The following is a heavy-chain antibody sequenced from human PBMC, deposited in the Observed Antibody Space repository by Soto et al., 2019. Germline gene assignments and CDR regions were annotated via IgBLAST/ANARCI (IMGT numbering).Heavy chain of an antibody. CDR2: IYSGGST. V-gene: IGHV3-66*04. Sequence: GGSLRLSCAASGFTVSSNYMSWVRQAPGKGLEWVSVIYSGGSTYYADSVKGRFTISRDNSKNTLYLQMNSLRAEDTAVYYCASQWLTTETVWDIWGQGTMVTVSS. D-gene: IGHD4-4*01. J-gene: IGHJ3*02. CDR3: ASQWLTTETVWDI. CDR1: GFTVSSNY.